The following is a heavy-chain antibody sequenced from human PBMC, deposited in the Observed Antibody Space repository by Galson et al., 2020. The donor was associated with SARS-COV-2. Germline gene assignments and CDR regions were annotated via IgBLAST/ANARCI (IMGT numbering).Heavy chain of an antibody. Sequence: SETLSLTCAVSGYSISSGYYWGWIRQPPGKGLEWIRSIYHSGGTYYNPSLKSRVTISVDTSKNQFSLKLSSVTAADTAVYYCARQPRVVIQPGYFQHWGQGTLVTVSS. J-gene: IGHJ1*01. D-gene: IGHD2-15*01. CDR2: IYHSGGT. CDR3: ARQPRVVIQPGYFQH. CDR1: GYSISSGYY. V-gene: IGHV4-38-2*01.